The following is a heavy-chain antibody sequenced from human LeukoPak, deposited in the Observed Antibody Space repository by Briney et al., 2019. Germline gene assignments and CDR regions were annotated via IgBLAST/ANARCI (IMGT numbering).Heavy chain of an antibody. V-gene: IGHV3-20*04. J-gene: IGHJ4*02. D-gene: IGHD2-2*01. Sequence: PGGSLRLSCAASGFTFDDYAMHWVRQAPGKGLEWVSAIHGSGDTTYYADSVKGRFTISRDNAENSLYLQMNSLRVEDTAVYYCARAPTVLVGYCSSSSCQADYWGQGTLVTVSS. CDR2: IHGSGDTT. CDR3: ARAPTVLVGYCSSSSCQADY. CDR1: GFTFDDYA.